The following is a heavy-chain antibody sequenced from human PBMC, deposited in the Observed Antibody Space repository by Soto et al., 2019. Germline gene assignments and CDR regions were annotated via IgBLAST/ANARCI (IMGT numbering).Heavy chain of an antibody. CDR1: GYRFTSFW. V-gene: IGHV5-51*01. CDR2: IYPGDADI. J-gene: IGHJ5*02. D-gene: IGHD5-12*01. CDR3: ARGIEMARIGWFDP. Sequence: PRGSLKISCKGSGYRFTSFWIGWVRQMPGKGLEWLGIIYPGDADIRYTPSFQGQVTMSADKSISTAYLQWSSLKASDTAIYYCARGIEMARIGWFDPWGQGTLVTVSS.